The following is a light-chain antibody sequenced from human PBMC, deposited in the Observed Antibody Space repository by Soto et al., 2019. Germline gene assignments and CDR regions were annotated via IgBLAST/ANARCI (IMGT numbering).Light chain of an antibody. V-gene: IGKV3-11*01. CDR2: DVS. CDR1: ESVTDY. CDR3: QQRSDWPWT. Sequence: EILLTQSPSTLSLSPGERGTLSCRASESVTDYLDWYQQKPGQAPRLLVYDVSNRAAGIPTRFSGGGSGTDFTLTISNVEPEDFAVYYCQQRSDWPWTFGQGTRLEIK. J-gene: IGKJ5*01.